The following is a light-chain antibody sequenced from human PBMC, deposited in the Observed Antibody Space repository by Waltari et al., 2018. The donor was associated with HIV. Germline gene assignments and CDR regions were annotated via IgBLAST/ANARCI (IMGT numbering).Light chain of an antibody. J-gene: IGLJ1*01. Sequence: QSALTQPASVSGSPGQSITISCTGTSSEVGSYNLVSWYQQHPGKAPKLMIYEVSKRPSGVSNRFSGSKSGNTASLTISGLQAEDEADYYCCSYAGSSYVFGTGTKVTVL. CDR1: SSEVGSYNL. CDR2: EVS. CDR3: CSYAGSSYV. V-gene: IGLV2-23*02.